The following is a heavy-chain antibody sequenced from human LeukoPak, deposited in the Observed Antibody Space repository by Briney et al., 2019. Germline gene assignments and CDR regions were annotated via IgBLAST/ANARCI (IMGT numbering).Heavy chain of an antibody. V-gene: IGHV4-61*02. CDR3: ARDRGRMVYAVWFDP. Sequence: SETLSLTCTVSGGSISSANYYWSWIRQPAGKGLEWIGRIDTSGSATYNPSLKSRVTISIDTSKNQFSLKLGSVTAADTAVYYCARDRGRMVYAVWFDPWGQGTLVTVSS. CDR1: GGSISSANYY. D-gene: IGHD2-8*01. J-gene: IGHJ5*02. CDR2: IDTSGSA.